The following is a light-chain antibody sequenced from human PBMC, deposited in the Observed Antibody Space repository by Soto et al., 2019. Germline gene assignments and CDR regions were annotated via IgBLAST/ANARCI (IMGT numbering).Light chain of an antibody. CDR1: QSVSSS. CDR3: QHYNNWST. Sequence: EIVMTQSPATLSVSPGERATLSCRASQSVSSSLAWYQQRPGQAPRLLIYGASTRATDIPARFSGSGSGTEFTLTITKLQSEEFAIYYCQHYNNWSTFGQGTRLEIK. J-gene: IGKJ5*01. V-gene: IGKV3-15*01. CDR2: GAS.